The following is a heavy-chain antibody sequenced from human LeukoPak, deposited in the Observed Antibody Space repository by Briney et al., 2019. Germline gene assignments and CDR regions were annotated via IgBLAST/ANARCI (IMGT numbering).Heavy chain of an antibody. Sequence: PGGSLRLSCAASGFTFSSYAMSWVRQAPGKGLEWVSSIRPSGDNTYYGDSVKGRFTISRDNSKNTLYLQMNSLRAEDTAVYYCARGGSYLSAFDIWGQGTMVTVSS. CDR2: IRPSGDNT. D-gene: IGHD1-26*01. CDR1: GFTFSSYA. J-gene: IGHJ3*02. CDR3: ARGGSYLSAFDI. V-gene: IGHV3-23*01.